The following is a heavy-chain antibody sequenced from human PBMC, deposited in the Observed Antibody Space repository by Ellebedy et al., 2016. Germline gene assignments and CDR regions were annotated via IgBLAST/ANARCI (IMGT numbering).Heavy chain of an antibody. CDR3: VKALREGFGELYPH. J-gene: IGHJ4*02. CDR2: ISSSTTTM. CDR1: GFTFRTYS. D-gene: IGHD3-10*01. Sequence: GGSLRLXCAASGFTFRTYSMKWVRQAPGKGLEWISYISSSTTTMSYADSVKGRFTISRDNAKNSLYLQMNSLRAEDTAVYYCVKALREGFGELYPHWGQGTLVTVSS. V-gene: IGHV3-48*04.